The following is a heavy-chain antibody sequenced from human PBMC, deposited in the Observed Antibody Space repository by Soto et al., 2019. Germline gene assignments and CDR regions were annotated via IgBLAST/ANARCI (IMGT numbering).Heavy chain of an antibody. CDR1: GFTFSSYS. CDR3: ARCVKGGGEWFGELLDAFDI. J-gene: IGHJ3*02. V-gene: IGHV3-48*01. D-gene: IGHD3-10*01. Sequence: GGSLRLSCAASGFTFSSYSMNWVRQAPGKGLEWVSYISSSSSTIYYADSVKGRFTISRDNAKNSLYLQMNSLRAEDTAVYYCARCVKGGGEWFGELLDAFDIWGQGTMVTVSS. CDR2: ISSSSSTI.